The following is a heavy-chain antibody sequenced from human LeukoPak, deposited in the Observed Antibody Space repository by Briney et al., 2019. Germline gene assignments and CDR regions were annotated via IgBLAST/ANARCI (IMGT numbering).Heavy chain of an antibody. V-gene: IGHV3-21*01. CDR2: ISSSSSYI. D-gene: IGHD1-7*01. J-gene: IGHJ5*02. CDR1: GFTFSSYS. CDR3: AREFSQLRTPENWFDP. Sequence: PGGSLRLSCAASGFTFSSYSMNWVRQAPGKGLEWVSSISSSSSYIYYADSVMGRFTISRDNAKNSLYLQMNSLRAEDTAVYYCAREFSQLRTPENWFDPWGQGTLVTVSS.